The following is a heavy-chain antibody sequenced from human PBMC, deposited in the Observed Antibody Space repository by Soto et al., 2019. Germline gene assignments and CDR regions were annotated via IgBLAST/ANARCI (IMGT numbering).Heavy chain of an antibody. D-gene: IGHD5-18*01. J-gene: IGHJ4*02. Sequence: PSETLPLTCTVSCGSIRSVGYYWSWIRQHPGKGLEWIGYIYYSGSTYYNPSLKSRVTISVDTSKNQFSLKLSSVTAADTAVYYCARVTAMVNFDYWGQGTLVTVSS. V-gene: IGHV4-31*03. CDR1: CGSIRSVGYY. CDR2: IYYSGST. CDR3: ARVTAMVNFDY.